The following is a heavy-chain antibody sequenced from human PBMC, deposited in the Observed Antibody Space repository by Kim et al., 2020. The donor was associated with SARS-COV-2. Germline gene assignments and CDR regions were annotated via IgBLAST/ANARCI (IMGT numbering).Heavy chain of an antibody. CDR1: GFTFSSYW. V-gene: IGHV3-74*01. CDR3: ARVGPRNGMDV. CDR2: INSDGSST. Sequence: GGSLRLSCAASGFTFSSYWMHWVHQAPGKGLVWVSRINSDGSSTSYADSVKGRFTISRDNAKNTLYLQMNSLRAEDTAVYYCARVGPRNGMDVWGQGTTVTVSS. J-gene: IGHJ6*02.